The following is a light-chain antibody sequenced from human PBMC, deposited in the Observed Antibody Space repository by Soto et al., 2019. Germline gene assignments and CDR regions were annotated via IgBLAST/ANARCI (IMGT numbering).Light chain of an antibody. V-gene: IGKV3-20*01. J-gene: IGKJ1*01. CDR2: GAS. CDR3: QQYGSSPRT. CDR1: QSVSSSY. Sequence: EIVVTQSPGTLSLSPGERATLSCRASQSVSSSYLAWYQQKPGQAPRLLIYGASSRATGIPDRFSGSGSGTDFTLTISRLEPEDFAVYYCQQYGSSPRTFGQGTKVAI.